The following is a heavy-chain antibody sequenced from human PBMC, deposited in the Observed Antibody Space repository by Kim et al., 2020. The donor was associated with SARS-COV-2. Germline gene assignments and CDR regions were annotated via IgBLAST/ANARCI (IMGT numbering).Heavy chain of an antibody. CDR2: IYSGGST. Sequence: GGSLRLSCAASGFIVSTNYMNWVRQAPGKGLEWVSVIYSGGSTHYADSVKGRFSISRDTSKNILFIQMNGLRAADTAVYYCARSPGSGTYFFDLWGQGTLVTVSS. CDR1: GFIVSTNY. V-gene: IGHV3-66*01. J-gene: IGHJ4*02. D-gene: IGHD1-26*01. CDR3: ARSPGSGTYFFDL.